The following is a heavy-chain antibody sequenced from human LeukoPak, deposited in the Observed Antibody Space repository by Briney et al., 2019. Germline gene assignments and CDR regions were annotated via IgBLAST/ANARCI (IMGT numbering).Heavy chain of an antibody. J-gene: IGHJ5*02. Sequence: PGRSLRLSCAASGFTFSSHGFYWVRQAPGKGLEWAALIWYDGSNKYYEDSVKGRFTISRDDSKSTVYLQMNSLRAEDTAVYYCARDLGTYGTKSGSRFDPWGQGTLVTVSS. CDR2: IWYDGSNK. D-gene: IGHD2-8*01. CDR3: ARDLGTYGTKSGSRFDP. V-gene: IGHV3-33*07. CDR1: GFTFSSHG.